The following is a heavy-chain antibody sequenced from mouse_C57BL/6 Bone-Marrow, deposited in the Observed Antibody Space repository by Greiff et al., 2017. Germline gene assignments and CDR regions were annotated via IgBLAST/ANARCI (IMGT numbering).Heavy chain of an antibody. J-gene: IGHJ4*01. V-gene: IGHV1-64*01. CDR2: IHPNSGST. CDR3: AREDLGPYAMDY. Sequence: QVQLQQPGAELVKPGASVKLSCKASGYTFTSYWMHWVKQRPGQGLEWIGMIHPNSGSTNYNEKFKSRATLTVDKSSSTAYMQLSSLTSEDSAVYYCAREDLGPYAMDYWGQGTSVTVSS. CDR1: GYTFTSYW.